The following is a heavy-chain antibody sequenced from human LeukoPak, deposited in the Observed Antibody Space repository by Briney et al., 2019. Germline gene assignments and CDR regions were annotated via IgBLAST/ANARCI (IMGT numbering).Heavy chain of an antibody. D-gene: IGHD6-13*01. J-gene: IGHJ5*02. Sequence: ASVKVSCKASGYTFTSYGISWVRQAPGQGLEWMGWISAYNGNTNYAQKLQGRVTMTTDTSTSTAYMELRSLRSDDTAVYYCARGGVDSSSWMKFNWFDPWGQGTLVTVSS. CDR1: GYTFTSYG. CDR3: ARGGVDSSSWMKFNWFDP. V-gene: IGHV1-18*01. CDR2: ISAYNGNT.